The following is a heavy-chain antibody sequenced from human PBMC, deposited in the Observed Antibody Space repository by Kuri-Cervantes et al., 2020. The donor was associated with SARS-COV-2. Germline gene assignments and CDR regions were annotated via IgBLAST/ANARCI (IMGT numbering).Heavy chain of an antibody. D-gene: IGHD6-19*01. V-gene: IGHV3-64D*09. CDR3: VTVVPLAGSRGYFDY. J-gene: IGHJ4*02. Sequence: GESLKISCTVSGGSISSYYWSWVRQAPGKGLEYVSAISSDGGSTYYADSVKGRFTISRDNSKNTLSLQMSSLRAEDTAIYYCVTVVPLAGSRGYFDYWGQGTLVTVSS. CDR2: ISSDGGST. CDR1: GGSISSYY.